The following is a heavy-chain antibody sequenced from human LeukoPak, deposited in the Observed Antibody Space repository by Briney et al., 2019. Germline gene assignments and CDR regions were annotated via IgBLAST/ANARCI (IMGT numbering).Heavy chain of an antibody. D-gene: IGHD2-15*01. J-gene: IGHJ6*02. Sequence: GGSLRLSCAASGFTFSSYAMSWVRQAPGKGLEWVSAISGSGGSTYYADSVKGRFTISRDNSKNTLYLQMNSLRAEDTAVYYCAKADLGYCSGGSCYSGPSGMDVWGQGTTVTVSS. V-gene: IGHV3-23*01. CDR1: GFTFSSYA. CDR3: AKADLGYCSGGSCYSGPSGMDV. CDR2: ISGSGGST.